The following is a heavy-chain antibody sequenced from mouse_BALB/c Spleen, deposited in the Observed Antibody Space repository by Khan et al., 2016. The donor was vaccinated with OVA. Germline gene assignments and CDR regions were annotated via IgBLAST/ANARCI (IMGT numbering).Heavy chain of an antibody. J-gene: IGHJ3*01. CDR1: GYTFNDYY. D-gene: IGHD4-1*01. Sequence: QVQLQQPGAELARPGASVKLSCKASGYTFNDYYINWVKQRTGQGLEWIGDIFPGRGNSNYNETFKGKVTLTADKSSSTAYMQFSSLTSDDSAVYFCARSGTGSFLYWGQGTLVTVSA. CDR2: IFPGRGNS. CDR3: ARSGTGSFLY. V-gene: IGHV1-77*01.